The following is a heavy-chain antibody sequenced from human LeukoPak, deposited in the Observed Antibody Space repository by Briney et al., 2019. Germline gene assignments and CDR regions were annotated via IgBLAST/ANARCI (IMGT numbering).Heavy chain of an antibody. V-gene: IGHV4-39*01. CDR3: ARRAQVSYYDILTGYQSLNWFDP. CDR1: GGSISSSSYY. J-gene: IGHJ5*02. Sequence: SETLSLTCTVSGGSISSSSYYWGWIRQPPGKGLEWIGSTYYSGSTYYNPSLKSRVTISVDTSKNQFSLKLSSVTAADTAVYYCARRAQVSYYDILTGYQSLNWFDPWGQGTLVTVSS. D-gene: IGHD3-9*01. CDR2: TYYSGST.